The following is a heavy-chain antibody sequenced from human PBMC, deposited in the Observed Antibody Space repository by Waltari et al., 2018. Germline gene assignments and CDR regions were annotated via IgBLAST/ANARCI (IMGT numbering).Heavy chain of an antibody. J-gene: IGHJ4*02. CDR3: ARLVGDAREYYFDY. D-gene: IGHD1-26*01. CDR1: GYTFTGYY. CDR2: INPNSGGT. Sequence: QVQLVQSGAEVKKPGASVKVSCTASGYTFTGYYMHWVRQAPGQGLEWMGRINPNSGGTNYAQKVQGRVTMTRDTSISTAYMELSRLRSDDTAVYYCARLVGDAREYYFDYWGQGTLVTVSS. V-gene: IGHV1-2*06.